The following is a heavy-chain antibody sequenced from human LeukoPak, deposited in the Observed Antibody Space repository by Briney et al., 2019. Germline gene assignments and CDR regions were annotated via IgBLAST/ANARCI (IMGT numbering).Heavy chain of an antibody. CDR1: GFTFSSYA. V-gene: IGHV3-23*01. D-gene: IGHD2-2*01. Sequence: GGSLRLSCAASGFTFSSYAMSWVRQAPGKGLDWVSAISGSGGSTYYADSVKGRFTISRDNSKNTLYLQMNSLRAEDTAVYYCAKEGGYCSSTSCYPDGRGGSVDYWGQGTLVTVSS. J-gene: IGHJ4*02. CDR3: AKEGGYCSSTSCYPDGRGGSVDY. CDR2: ISGSGGST.